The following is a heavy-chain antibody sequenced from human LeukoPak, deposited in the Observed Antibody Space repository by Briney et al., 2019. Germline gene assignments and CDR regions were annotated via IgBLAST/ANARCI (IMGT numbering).Heavy chain of an antibody. CDR2: ISGSGSTI. CDR1: GFTFSSNG. V-gene: IGHV3-48*04. J-gene: IGHJ3*02. D-gene: IGHD3-22*01. CDR3: ARDSPYYDSSGYYPSGAFDI. Sequence: GGTLRLSCAASGFTFSSNGMSWVRQAPGKGLEWVLAISGSGSTIYYADSVKGRFTISRDNAKNSLNLQMNSLRAEDMAVYYCARDSPYYDSSGYYPSGAFDIWGQGTMVTVSS.